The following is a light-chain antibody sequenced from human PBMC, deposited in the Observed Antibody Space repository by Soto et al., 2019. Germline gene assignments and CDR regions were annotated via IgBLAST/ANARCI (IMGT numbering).Light chain of an antibody. V-gene: IGKV2D-29*02. CDR1: QSLLHITGETF. CDR3: MQSTQLPPT. Sequence: VVMTQTPLSLSVAPGQPASISCKSSQSLLHITGETFLFWYLQKPGQSPQLLIYEVSTRVSGVPDGLSGSGSGTDFTLEISRVETDDVGIYYCMQSTQLPPTFGQGTRLEIK. J-gene: IGKJ5*01. CDR2: EVS.